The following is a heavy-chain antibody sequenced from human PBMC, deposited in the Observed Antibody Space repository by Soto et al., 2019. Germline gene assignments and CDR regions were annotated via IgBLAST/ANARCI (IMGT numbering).Heavy chain of an antibody. D-gene: IGHD1-26*01. CDR2: ISGSGGST. CDR1: GFTFSSYT. V-gene: IGHV3-23*01. Sequence: GGSLRLSCAASGFTFSSYTMSWVRQTPGKGLEWVSAISGSGGSTYYADSVKGRFTISRDNSKNTLYLQMNSLRAEDTAVYYCAKFLLPLATGYYYYGMDVWGQGTTVTVSS. CDR3: AKFLLPLATGYYYYGMDV. J-gene: IGHJ6*02.